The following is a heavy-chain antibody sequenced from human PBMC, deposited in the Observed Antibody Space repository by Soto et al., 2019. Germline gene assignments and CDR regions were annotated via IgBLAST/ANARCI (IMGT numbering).Heavy chain of an antibody. J-gene: IGHJ1*01. Sequence: ASVKVSCKASGYTFTGYYMHWVRQAPGQGLEWMGWINPNSGGTNYAQKFQGRVTMTRDTSISTAYMVLSRLRSDDTAVYYCAREYSSSYTGYEYFQHCGQGTLVTVSS. CDR1: GYTFTGYY. V-gene: IGHV1-2*02. D-gene: IGHD6-6*01. CDR3: AREYSSSYTGYEYFQH. CDR2: INPNSGGT.